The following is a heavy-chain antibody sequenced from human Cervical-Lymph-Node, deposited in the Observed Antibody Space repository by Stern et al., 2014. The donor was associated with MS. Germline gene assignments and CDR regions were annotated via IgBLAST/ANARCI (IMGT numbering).Heavy chain of an antibody. CDR2: ILPGDSET. D-gene: IGHD1-1*01. CDR1: GYRFTNNW. Sequence: EVQLVQSGAEVKKPGESLTISCEVSGYRFTNNWIGWVRQMPGKGLEWMGIILPGDSETRYSPSFQGQATILVDKSNTTTYLQWSSLKASDTAIYYCARRGHGYMGIDYWGQGTLVTVSS. J-gene: IGHJ4*02. V-gene: IGHV5-51*03. CDR3: ARRGHGYMGIDY.